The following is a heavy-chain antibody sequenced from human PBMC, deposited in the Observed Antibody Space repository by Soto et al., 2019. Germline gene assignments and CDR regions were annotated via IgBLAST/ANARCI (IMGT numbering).Heavy chain of an antibody. CDR3: ARVRSRFGVVISHYYHYGMNV. CDR1: GGTFSSYA. CDR2: IIPIFPTA. D-gene: IGHD3-3*01. J-gene: IGHJ6*02. Sequence: QVQLVQSGAEVKKPGSSVKVSCKTSGGTFSSYAICWVRQAPGQGLEWMGGIIPIFPTANYAQKFQGRVTITADKSTSTVYMELSGLRSDDTAVYYCARVRSRFGVVISHYYHYGMNVWGQGTTVTVSS. V-gene: IGHV1-69*06.